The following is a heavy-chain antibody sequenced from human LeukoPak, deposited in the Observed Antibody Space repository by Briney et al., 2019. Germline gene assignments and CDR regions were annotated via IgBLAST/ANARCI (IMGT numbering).Heavy chain of an antibody. Sequence: GGSLRPSCAASGFTFSSYAMHWVRQAPGKGLEYVSAISSNGGSTYYANSVKGRFTISRDNSKNTLYLQMGSLRAEDMAVYYCARVWRFGELDYWGQGTLVTVSS. J-gene: IGHJ4*02. V-gene: IGHV3-64*01. CDR1: GFTFSSYA. CDR3: ARVWRFGELDY. CDR2: ISSNGGST. D-gene: IGHD3-10*01.